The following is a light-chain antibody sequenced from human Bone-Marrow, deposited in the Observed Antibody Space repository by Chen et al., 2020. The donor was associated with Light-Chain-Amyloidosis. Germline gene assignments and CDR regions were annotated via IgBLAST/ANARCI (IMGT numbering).Light chain of an antibody. CDR3: QVWDRSSDRPV. Sequence: SYVLTQPSSVSVAPGQTAKIACGGHSIGSTSVHWYQQTPGQAPLLVVYDDSDRPSGIPERLSGCNSGNTATLTISRVEAGDEADYYCQVWDRSSDRPVFGGGTKLTVL. V-gene: IGLV3-21*02. CDR1: SIGSTS. CDR2: DDS. J-gene: IGLJ3*02.